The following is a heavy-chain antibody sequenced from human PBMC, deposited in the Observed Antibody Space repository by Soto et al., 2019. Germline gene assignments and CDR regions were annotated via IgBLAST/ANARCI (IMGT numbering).Heavy chain of an antibody. Sequence: XETLSLTCAVDGGSFSVYCRSWIRQPPGKGLGWIGEINHSGSTNYNPSLKSRVTISVDTSKNQFSLKLRSVTAADTAVYYCACLERGYNYGPSDYWGQGNLVTVSS. CDR3: ACLERGYNYGPSDY. CDR1: GGSFSVYC. D-gene: IGHD5-18*01. J-gene: IGHJ4*02. CDR2: INHSGST. V-gene: IGHV4-34*01.